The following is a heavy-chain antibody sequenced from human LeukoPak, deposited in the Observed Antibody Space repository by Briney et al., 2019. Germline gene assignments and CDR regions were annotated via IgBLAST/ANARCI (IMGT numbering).Heavy chain of an antibody. J-gene: IGHJ6*02. CDR3: TRDLMDYDVSAGLHHYYMDV. V-gene: IGHV3-9*01. CDR2: ISWNSGSI. Sequence: GGSLRLSCAASGFTFDDYAMHWVRQAPGKGLEWVSGISWNSGSIGYADSVKGRFTISRDNAKNTLYLQMNTLRVEDTAVYYCTRDLMDYDVSAGLHHYYMDVWGQGTTVTISS. CDR1: GFTFDDYA. D-gene: IGHD3-9*01.